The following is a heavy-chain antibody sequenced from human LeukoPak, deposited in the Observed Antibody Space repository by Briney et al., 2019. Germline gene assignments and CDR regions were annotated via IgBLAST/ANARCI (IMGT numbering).Heavy chain of an antibody. CDR1: GYSISSGYY. D-gene: IGHD5-18*01. CDR2: IYHSGST. CDR3: ARRGWDTAMDY. V-gene: IGHV4-38-2*01. Sequence: SETLSLTCAVSGYSISSGYYRGWIRQPPGKGLEWIGSIYHSGSTYYNPSLKSRVTISVDTSKNQFSLKLSSVTAADTAVYYCARRGWDTAMDYWGQGTLVTVSS. J-gene: IGHJ4*02.